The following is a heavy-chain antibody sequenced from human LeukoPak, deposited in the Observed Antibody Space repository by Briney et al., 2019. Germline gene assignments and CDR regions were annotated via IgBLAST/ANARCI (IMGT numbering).Heavy chain of an antibody. CDR1: GGSISSYY. CDR3: ARMYGAYVSFDY. D-gene: IGHD4/OR15-4a*01. J-gene: IGHJ4*02. Sequence: PSETLSLTCTVSGGSISSYYWSWIRQPAGKGLGWIGRIYTSGTTNYNPSLKSRVTMSVDTSKNQFSLKLSSVTAADTALYYCARMYGAYVSFDYWGQGTLVTVSS. CDR2: IYTSGTT. V-gene: IGHV4-4*07.